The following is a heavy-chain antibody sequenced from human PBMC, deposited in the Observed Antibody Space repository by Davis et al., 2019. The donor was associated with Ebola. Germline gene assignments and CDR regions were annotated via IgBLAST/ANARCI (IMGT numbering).Heavy chain of an antibody. CDR2: IYHSGST. J-gene: IGHJ6*02. Sequence: LRLSCSVSGGSIRSSRDYWGWIRHPPGKGLEWIANIYHSGSTYYNPSLKSRLPISVDTAKNQFSLRLTPVTAADTGVYYCARGQTYGSMVYGLDVWGRGTTVTVSS. CDR3: ARGQTYGSMVYGLDV. V-gene: IGHV4-39*01. CDR1: GGSIRSSRDY. D-gene: IGHD3-10*01.